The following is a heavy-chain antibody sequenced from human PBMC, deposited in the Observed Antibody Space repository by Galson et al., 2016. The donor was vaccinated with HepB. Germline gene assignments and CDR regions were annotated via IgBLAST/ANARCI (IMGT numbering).Heavy chain of an antibody. J-gene: IGHJ3*01. V-gene: IGHV1-46*01. CDR2: IHPNVRST. CDR3: ARRTFHWDVFDF. D-gene: IGHD1/OR15-1a*01. Sequence: SVKVSCKASGYSFTSHYIHWVRQAPGQGLEWVGIIHPNVRSTAYAQKFLGRITMTSDTSTSTVYMELSSLRPEDTAVYFCARRTFHWDVFDFWGQGTMVTVSS. CDR1: GYSFTSHY.